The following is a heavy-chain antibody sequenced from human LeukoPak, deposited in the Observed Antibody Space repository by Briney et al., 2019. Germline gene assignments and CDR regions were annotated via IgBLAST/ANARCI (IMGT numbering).Heavy chain of an antibody. CDR3: ATTAAAGTRLAWFDP. CDR1: GGSISGYY. J-gene: IGHJ5*02. CDR2: IYTSGST. V-gene: IGHV4-4*07. D-gene: IGHD6-13*01. Sequence: SETLSLTCTVSGGSISGYYWSWIRQPAGKGLEWIGRIYTSGSTNYNPSLKSRVTMSVDTSKNQFSLKLTSVTAADTAVYYCATTAAAGTRLAWFDPWGQGTLVTVSS.